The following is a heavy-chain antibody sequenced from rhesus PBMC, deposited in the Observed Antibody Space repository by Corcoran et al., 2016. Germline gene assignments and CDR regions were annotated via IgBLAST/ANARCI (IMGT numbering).Heavy chain of an antibody. CDR1: GFSFSDDY. D-gene: IGHD3-28*01. CDR3: ARQYYYGSGYRGGGFDV. CDR2: SSYTRGST. V-gene: IGHV3S18*01. Sequence: EVQLVESGGGLAKPGGSLRLSCAASGFSFSDDYMYWVRQAPGRGREWGSGSSYTRGSTYYAGAVEGLFTISRADAKNTLYLQMGSLRAEDTAGYYCARQYYYGSGYRGGGFDVWGLGVLVTVSS. J-gene: IGHJ5-1*01.